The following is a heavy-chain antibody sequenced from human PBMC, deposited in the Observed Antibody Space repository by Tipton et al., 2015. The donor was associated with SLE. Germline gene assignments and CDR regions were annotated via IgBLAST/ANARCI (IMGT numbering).Heavy chain of an antibody. J-gene: IGHJ3*02. CDR3: ASGILTGYAAFDI. V-gene: IGHV4-31*02. Sequence: WSWIRHHPGKGLEWIGYIYYTGTTYYNPSLKSRVTISVDTSKNQFSLKLSSVTAADTAVYYCASGILTGYAAFDIWGPGTMVTVSS. D-gene: IGHD3-9*01. CDR2: IYYTGTT.